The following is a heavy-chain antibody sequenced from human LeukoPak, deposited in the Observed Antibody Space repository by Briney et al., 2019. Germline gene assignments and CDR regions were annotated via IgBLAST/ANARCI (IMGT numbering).Heavy chain of an antibody. CDR1: GYTFTSYG. J-gene: IGHJ4*02. D-gene: IGHD5-24*01. V-gene: IGHV1-18*01. CDR3: ARDPSWDGYND. CDR2: ISAYNGNT. Sequence: ASVKVSCKASGYTFTSYGISWVRQAPGQGLEWMGWISAYNGNTNYAQKFQGRVTITADESTSTAYMELSSLRSEDTAVYYCARDPSWDGYNDWGQGTLVTVSS.